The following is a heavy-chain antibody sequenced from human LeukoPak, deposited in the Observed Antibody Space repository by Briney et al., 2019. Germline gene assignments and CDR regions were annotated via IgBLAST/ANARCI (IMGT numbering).Heavy chain of an antibody. D-gene: IGHD6-19*01. CDR2: ISAYNGNT. Sequence: ASVKVSCKASGYTFTSFGISWVRQAPGQGLEWMGWISAYNGNTNYAQKLQGRVTMTTDTSTSTAYMELRSLRSDDTAVYFCARDKYSSGWSDVCDYWAREPWSPSPQ. J-gene: IGHJ4*02. CDR3: ARDKYSSGWSDVCDY. V-gene: IGHV1-18*01. CDR1: GYTFTSFG.